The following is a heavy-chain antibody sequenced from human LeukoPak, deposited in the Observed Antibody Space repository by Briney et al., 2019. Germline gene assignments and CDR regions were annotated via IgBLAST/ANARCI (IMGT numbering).Heavy chain of an antibody. CDR2: IVITNTV. D-gene: IGHD3-22*01. CDR1: GFSLSNYN. V-gene: IGHV3-69-1*01. Sequence: GGSLRLSCVASGFSLSNYNMNWVRQAPGKGLEWISYIVITNTVIYADSVKGRFTISRDNAENSLYLQMNSLRAEDTAVYYCAKAPGRYYDSSGYPFDYWGQGTLVTVSS. CDR3: AKAPGRYYDSSGYPFDY. J-gene: IGHJ4*02.